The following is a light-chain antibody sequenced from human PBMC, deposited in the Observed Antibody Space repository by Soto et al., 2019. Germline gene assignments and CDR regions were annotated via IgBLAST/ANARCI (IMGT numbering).Light chain of an antibody. CDR2: DAS. CDR3: QQRSNWPPT. V-gene: IGKV3D-20*02. J-gene: IGKJ1*01. CDR1: QSVSSSY. Sequence: EIVLTQSPGTLSLSPGQRATLSCRASQSVSSSYLAWYQQKPGQAPRLLIYDASSRATGIPARFSGSGSGTEFTLTISSLQSEDFAVYYCQQRSNWPPTFGQGTKVDIK.